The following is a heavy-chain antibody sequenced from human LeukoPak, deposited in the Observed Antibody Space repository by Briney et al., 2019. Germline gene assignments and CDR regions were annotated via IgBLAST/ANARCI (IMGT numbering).Heavy chain of an antibody. D-gene: IGHD3-10*01. Sequence: PSETLSLTCAVYGGSFSGYYWSWIRQPPGKGLEWIGEINHSGSTNYNPSLKSRVTISVDTSKNQFSLKLSSVTAADTAVYYCARGFYYGSGSYYSPRAYYSDYWGQGTLVTVSS. CDR2: INHSGST. CDR3: ARGFYYGSGSYYSPRAYYSDY. J-gene: IGHJ4*02. V-gene: IGHV4-34*01. CDR1: GGSFSGYY.